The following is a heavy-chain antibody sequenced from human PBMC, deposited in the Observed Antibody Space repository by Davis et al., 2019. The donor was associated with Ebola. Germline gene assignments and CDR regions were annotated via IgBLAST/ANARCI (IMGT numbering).Heavy chain of an antibody. CDR2: IYPGDSYT. D-gene: IGHD5-12*01. Sequence: GESLKISCKGSGYSFTSYWIGWVRQMPGKGLEWMGIIYPGDSYTNYSPSFQGHVTISADKSISTAYLQWSSLKASDTAMYYCARLEWLRGDFDYWGQGTLVTVSS. V-gene: IGHV5-51*01. J-gene: IGHJ4*02. CDR3: ARLEWLRGDFDY. CDR1: GYSFTSYW.